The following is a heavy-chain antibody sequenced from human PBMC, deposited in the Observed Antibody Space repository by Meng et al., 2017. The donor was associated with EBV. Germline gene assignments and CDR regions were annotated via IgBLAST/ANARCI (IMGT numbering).Heavy chain of an antibody. D-gene: IGHD5-18*01. CDR3: ARDRRGFSYGPVPDFDW. CDR1: GYTFNRNA. Sequence: QGEFVQCGSELRKPGASVKVACESSGYTFNRNAIHWVRQAPGQGLEWMGWINTNTGNPIYAPGFTGRFVFSLDTSVSTTYLQINSLKAEDTAMYFCARDRRGFSYGPVPDFDWWGQGTLVTVSS. J-gene: IGHJ4*02. V-gene: IGHV7-4-1*02. CDR2: INTNTGNP.